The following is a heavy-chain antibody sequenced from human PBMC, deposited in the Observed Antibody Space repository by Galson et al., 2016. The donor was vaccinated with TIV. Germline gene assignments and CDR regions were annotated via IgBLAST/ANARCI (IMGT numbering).Heavy chain of an antibody. CDR3: ARDGHDFWSGGANTLDY. Sequence: SLRLSCAASGFPLSSYTMHWVRQAPGKGLEWVAIKSYDGGNEYYADSVKGRFTISRDNSKNTLYLQMDSLRIEDTAVYYCARDGHDFWSGGANTLDYWGQGILVTVSS. V-gene: IGHV3-30*04. D-gene: IGHD3-3*01. J-gene: IGHJ4*02. CDR2: KSYDGGNE. CDR1: GFPLSSYT.